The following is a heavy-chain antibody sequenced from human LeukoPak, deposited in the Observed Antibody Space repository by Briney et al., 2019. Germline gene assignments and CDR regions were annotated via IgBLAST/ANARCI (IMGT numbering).Heavy chain of an antibody. D-gene: IGHD3-22*01. J-gene: IGHJ4*02. Sequence: GSLRPSCEDSGSSISVSWRSCVRQAPGLGLWGGGKIKKDGSERNYVDSVKGRSTITRDNAKKSLYLQISSLRAEATVVYCCARDWGAYYPFFDYWGQGTLVTVSS. V-gene: IGHV3-7*01. CDR3: ARDWGAYYPFFDY. CDR2: IKKDGSER. CDR1: GSSISVSW.